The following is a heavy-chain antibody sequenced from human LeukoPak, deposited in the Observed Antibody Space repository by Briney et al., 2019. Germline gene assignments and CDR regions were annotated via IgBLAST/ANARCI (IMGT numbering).Heavy chain of an antibody. CDR3: ASILSGYNHYDY. CDR1: GGSISSYY. D-gene: IGHD3-22*01. J-gene: IGHJ4*02. V-gene: IGHV4-59*01. CDR2: IYYSGST. Sequence: PSETLSLTCTVSGGSISSYYWSWIRQPPGKGLEWIGYIYYSGSTNYNPSLKSRVTISVDTSKNQFSLKLSSETAADTAVYYCASILSGYNHYDYWGQGTLVTVSS.